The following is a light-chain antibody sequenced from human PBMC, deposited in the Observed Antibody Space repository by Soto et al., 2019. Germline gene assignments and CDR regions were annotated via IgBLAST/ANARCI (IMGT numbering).Light chain of an antibody. CDR1: QSVSSSY. Sequence: LVLTQSPSTLSLSPRERAILSCRAIQSVSSSYLAWYQRKPGQAPRLLIHGASTRAAGISDRFSGSGSGTDFTLTISRLEPEDFAVYYCQQYGRLITFGGVSNV. J-gene: IGKJ4*01. CDR3: QQYGRLIT. V-gene: IGKV3-20*01. CDR2: GAS.